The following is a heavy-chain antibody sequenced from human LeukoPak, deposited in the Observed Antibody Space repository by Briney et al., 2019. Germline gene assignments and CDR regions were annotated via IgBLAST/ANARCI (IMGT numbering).Heavy chain of an antibody. CDR2: INPNSGGT. V-gene: IGHV1-2*02. CDR3: ARDPPYSSSSVGWFDP. J-gene: IGHJ5*02. Sequence: ASVKVSCKASGYTFTGYYMHWVRQAPGQGLEWMGWINPNSGGTNYAQKFQGRVTMTRDTSISTAYMELSSLRSEDTAVYYCARDPPYSSSSVGWFDPWGQGTLVTVSS. D-gene: IGHD6-13*01. CDR1: GYTFTGYY.